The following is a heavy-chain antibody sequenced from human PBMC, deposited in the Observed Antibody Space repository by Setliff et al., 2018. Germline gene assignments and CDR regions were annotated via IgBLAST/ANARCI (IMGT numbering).Heavy chain of an antibody. CDR1: GYTVTSHY. Sequence: GASVKVSCKASGYTVTSHYMHWVRQAPGLGLEWMGTINPRSGRTSYAQKFQGRVTMTRDTSTSTVYMDMSSLRSEDTAVYYCARDVFPYHYEGAFDIWGQGTMVTVSS. J-gene: IGHJ3*02. V-gene: IGHV1-46*01. CDR2: INPRSGRT. CDR3: ARDVFPYHYEGAFDI. D-gene: IGHD3-22*01.